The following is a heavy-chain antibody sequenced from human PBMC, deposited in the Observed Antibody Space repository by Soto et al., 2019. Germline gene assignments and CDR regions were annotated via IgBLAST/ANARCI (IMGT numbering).Heavy chain of an antibody. CDR2: ISSSGSTI. V-gene: IGHV3-48*03. CDR3: ARDKHIVVVPAAFPNYYYYCMDV. D-gene: IGHD2-2*01. Sequence: GSLTLSRAASGFTFSSYEMNWVRQAPAKGLEWVSYISSSGSTIYYADSVKGRFTISRDNAKNSLYLQMNSLRAEDTAVYYCARDKHIVVVPAAFPNYYYYCMDVWGQVTTVTVSS. CDR1: GFTFSSYE. J-gene: IGHJ6*02.